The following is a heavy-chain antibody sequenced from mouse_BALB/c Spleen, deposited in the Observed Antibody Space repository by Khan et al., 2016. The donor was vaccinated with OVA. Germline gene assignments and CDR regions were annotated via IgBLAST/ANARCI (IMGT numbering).Heavy chain of an antibody. D-gene: IGHD2-1*01. CDR2: ITSKSNNYAT. CDR1: GFTFNTYA. V-gene: IGHV10-1*02. J-gene: IGHJ3*01. CDR3: VRQVGLYGNYGFAY. Sequence: EVQLVESGGGLVQPKGSLKLSCAASGFTFNTYAMNWVHQAPGKGLEWVARITSKSNNYATYYADSVKDRFAISRDDSQTMLYLQMNNLKTEDTAMYYCVRQVGLYGNYGFAYWGQGTLVTVSA.